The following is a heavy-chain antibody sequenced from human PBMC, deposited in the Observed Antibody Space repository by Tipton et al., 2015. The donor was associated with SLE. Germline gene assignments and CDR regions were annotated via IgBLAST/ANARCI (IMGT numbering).Heavy chain of an antibody. CDR3: AREWADDAFDI. J-gene: IGHJ3*02. CDR1: GDYITSDIYY. Sequence: TLSLTCFVSGDYITSDIYYWGWIRQPPGKGLEWIGDISYSGSTNYSPSLKSRVTISVDTSKNQFSLKLTSVTAADTAVYFCAREWADDAFDIWGRGTRVTVSS. CDR2: ISYSGST. V-gene: IGHV4-61*01.